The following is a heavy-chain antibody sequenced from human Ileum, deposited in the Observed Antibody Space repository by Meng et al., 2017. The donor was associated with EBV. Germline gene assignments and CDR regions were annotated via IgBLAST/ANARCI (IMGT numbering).Heavy chain of an antibody. CDR3: VYSSSFH. J-gene: IGHJ4*02. Sequence: QVQLVASGGGLVKPGGSLRLSCAASGFTFSNYYTNWIRQAPGKGLEWVSFISSTGSTTYYADSVKGRFTVSRDNAKNSLFLQMHSLRAEDTAVYYCVYSSSFHWGQGTLVTVSS. CDR2: ISSTGSTT. D-gene: IGHD6-13*01. CDR1: GFTFSNYY. V-gene: IGHV3-11*01.